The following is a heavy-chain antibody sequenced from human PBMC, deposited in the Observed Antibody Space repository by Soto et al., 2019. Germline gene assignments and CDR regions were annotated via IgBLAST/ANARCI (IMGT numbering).Heavy chain of an antibody. Sequence: GGSLRLSCAASGFTFSSYAMSWVRQAPGKGLEWVSAISGSGGSTYYADSVKGRFTISRDNSKNTLYLQMNSLRAEDTAVYYCAKDPPGARITMVREPPSLWGQGTTVTVSS. CDR1: GFTFSSYA. J-gene: IGHJ6*02. CDR3: AKDPPGARITMVREPPSL. D-gene: IGHD3-10*01. V-gene: IGHV3-23*01. CDR2: ISGSGGST.